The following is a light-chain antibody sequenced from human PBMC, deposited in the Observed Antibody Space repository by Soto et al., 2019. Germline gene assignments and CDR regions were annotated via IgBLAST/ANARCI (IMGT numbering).Light chain of an antibody. J-gene: IGLJ2*01. Sequence: QSVLTQPPSASGTPGQRVTISCSGSSSNIGSNTVSWYQQFPGTAPKLLIYSNNVRTSGVPDRFSGSKSGTSASLAISGLQSDDEADYYCAAWDGSLNGVIFGGGTKLTVL. CDR2: SNN. CDR1: SSNIGSNT. CDR3: AAWDGSLNGVI. V-gene: IGLV1-44*01.